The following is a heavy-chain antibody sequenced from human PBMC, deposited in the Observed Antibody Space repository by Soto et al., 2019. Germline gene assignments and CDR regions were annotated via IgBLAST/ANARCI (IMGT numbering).Heavy chain of an antibody. CDR3: ARASHLTYYFDD. CDR1: GVSFRGCA. Sequence: SLSLTCAGSGVSFRGCAVHWVRTRQRKGLGWGTVISDDGSKTYYADSVKGRFSVSRDDSTNMVFLQMSSLRSEDTAVYHCARASHLTYYFDDWGPGTPVTVSS. CDR2: ISDDGSKT. D-gene: IGHD3-9*01. V-gene: IGHV3-30*14. J-gene: IGHJ4*02.